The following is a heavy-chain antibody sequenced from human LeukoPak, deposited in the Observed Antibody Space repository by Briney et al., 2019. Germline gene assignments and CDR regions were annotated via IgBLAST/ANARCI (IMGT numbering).Heavy chain of an antibody. CDR2: INTNTGNP. V-gene: IGHV7-4-1*02. CDR3: AREYLGYCSGGSCSYDY. CDR1: GYTFTGYY. J-gene: IGHJ4*02. Sequence: ASVKVSCKASGYTFTGYYMHWVRQAPGQGLEWMGWINTNTGNPTYAQGFTGRFVLSLDTSVSTAYLQISSLKAEDTAVYYCAREYLGYCSGGSCSYDYWGQGTLVTVSS. D-gene: IGHD2-15*01.